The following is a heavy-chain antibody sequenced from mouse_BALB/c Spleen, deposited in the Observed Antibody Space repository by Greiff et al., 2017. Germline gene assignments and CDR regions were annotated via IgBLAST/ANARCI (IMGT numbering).Heavy chain of an antibody. V-gene: IGHV6-6*02. J-gene: IGHJ4*01. CDR3: TRSHYCRVRGAMDY. Sequence: EVKLLESGGGLVQPGGSMKLSCVASGFTFSNYWMNWVRQSPGKGLEWVAEIRLKSNNYATHYAESVKGRFTISRDDSKSSVYLQKNNLRAEDTGIDYCTRSHYCRVRGAMDYWGQGTTVTVSS. CDR2: IRLKSNNYAT. CDR1: GFTFSNYW. D-gene: IGHD1-1*01.